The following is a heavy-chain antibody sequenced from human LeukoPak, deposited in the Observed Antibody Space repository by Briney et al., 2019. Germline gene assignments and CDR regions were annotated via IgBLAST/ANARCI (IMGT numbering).Heavy chain of an antibody. CDR2: IYTSGST. D-gene: IGHD6-13*01. Sequence: SQTLSLTCTVSGGSISSGSYYWSWIRQPAGKGLEWIGHIYTSGSTKYNPSLKSRVTISADTSENQFSLKLSSVTAADTAVYYCARDFVIAATTEYFQYWGQGTLVTASS. V-gene: IGHV4-61*09. CDR3: ARDFVIAATTEYFQY. CDR1: GGSISSGSYY. J-gene: IGHJ1*01.